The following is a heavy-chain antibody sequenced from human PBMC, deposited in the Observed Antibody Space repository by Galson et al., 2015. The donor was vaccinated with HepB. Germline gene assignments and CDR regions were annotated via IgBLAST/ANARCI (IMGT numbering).Heavy chain of an antibody. CDR1: GYSFTSYW. J-gene: IGHJ6*02. Sequence: QSGAEVKKPGESLKISCKGSGYSFTSYWIGWVRQMPGKGLEWMGIIYPGDSDTRYSPSFQGQVTISADKSISTAYLQWSSLKASDTAMYYCARASQERYYYYYYGMDVWGQGTTVTVPS. CDR2: IYPGDSDT. CDR3: ARASQERYYYYYYGMDV. D-gene: IGHD5-12*01. V-gene: IGHV5-51*01.